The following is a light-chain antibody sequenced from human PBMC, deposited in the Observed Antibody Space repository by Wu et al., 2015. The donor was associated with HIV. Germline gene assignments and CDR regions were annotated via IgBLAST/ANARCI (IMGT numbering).Light chain of an antibody. CDR1: QNIRSW. V-gene: IGKV1-5*03. J-gene: IGKJ2*01. CDR3: QQYDDYLFT. CDR2: RAS. Sequence: DIQMTQSPSTLSASVGERVTITCRASQNIRSWLAWYQQKPGKAPKLLIYRASTLQDGVPSRFSGSGSGTEFSLSINTLQPDDFATYYCQQYDDYLFTFGLGDQAADQT.